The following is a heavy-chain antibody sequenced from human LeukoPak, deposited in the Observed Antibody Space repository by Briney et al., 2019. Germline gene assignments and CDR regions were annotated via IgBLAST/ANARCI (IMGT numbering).Heavy chain of an antibody. Sequence: SQTLSLTCTVSGGSISSGGYYWSWIRQPPGKGLEWIGYIYHSGSTYYSPSLKSRVTISVDRSKNQFSLKLSSVTAADTAVYYCARDKSLDYWGQGTLVTVSS. CDR2: IYHSGST. V-gene: IGHV4-30-2*01. J-gene: IGHJ4*02. CDR1: GGSISSGGYY. CDR3: ARDKSLDY.